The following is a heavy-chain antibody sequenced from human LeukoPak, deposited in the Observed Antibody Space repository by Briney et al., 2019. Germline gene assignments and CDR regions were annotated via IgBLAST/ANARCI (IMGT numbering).Heavy chain of an antibody. Sequence: SETLCLTCTVSGGSISNYYWTWIRQPPGKGLEWIGYIYYTGSINYNPSLKSRVTISVDTSKNQFSLKLSSVTAADTAVYYCARRSDYYDILNLWGQGTMVTVSS. CDR3: ARRSDYYDILNL. CDR1: GGSISNYY. CDR2: IYYTGSI. V-gene: IGHV4-59*01. D-gene: IGHD3-22*01. J-gene: IGHJ3*01.